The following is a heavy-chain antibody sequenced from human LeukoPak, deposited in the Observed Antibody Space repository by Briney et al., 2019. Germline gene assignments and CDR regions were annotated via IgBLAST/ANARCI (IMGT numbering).Heavy chain of an antibody. CDR2: MSANSGNT. D-gene: IGHD6-13*01. V-gene: IGHV1-8*01. J-gene: IGHJ5*02. Sequence: GASVKVSCKASGYTFTSYDINWVRQATGQGLEWMGWMSANSGNTGYAQKFQGRVTMTRNTSISTAYMELSSLRSEDTAVYYCARHIAAAGNNWFDPWGQGTLVTVSS. CDR1: GYTFTSYD. CDR3: ARHIAAAGNNWFDP.